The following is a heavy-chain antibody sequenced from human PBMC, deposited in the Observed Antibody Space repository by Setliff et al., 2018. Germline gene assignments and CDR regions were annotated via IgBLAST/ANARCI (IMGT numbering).Heavy chain of an antibody. J-gene: IGHJ4*02. CDR3: ARQLCSSGYCYATTFDY. Sequence: PSETLSLTCSVSGYSICSGYYWGWIRQPPGKGLEWIGSIYRSGSTYYNPSLNSRVTISVDTSKNQFPLKLSTVTASDTAVYYCARQLCSSGYCYATTFDYWGQGTLVTVSS. CDR1: GYSICSGYY. V-gene: IGHV4-38-2*01. D-gene: IGHD3-22*01. CDR2: IYRSGST.